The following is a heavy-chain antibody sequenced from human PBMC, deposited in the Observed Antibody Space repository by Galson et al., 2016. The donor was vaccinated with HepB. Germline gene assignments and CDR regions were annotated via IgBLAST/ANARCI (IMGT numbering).Heavy chain of an antibody. Sequence: LSLTCDVSGASISDSNWWTWVRQVPGKGLEWIGEIYHTGTSNNNPFLNSRFTLSVDKSRNQFSLNLTSVTAADTAVYYCARATVIPGARMVFDPWGQGTMVTVSS. V-gene: IGHV4-4*02. J-gene: IGHJ3*01. D-gene: IGHD2-2*01. CDR3: ARATVIPGARMVFDP. CDR1: GASISDSNW. CDR2: IYHTGTS.